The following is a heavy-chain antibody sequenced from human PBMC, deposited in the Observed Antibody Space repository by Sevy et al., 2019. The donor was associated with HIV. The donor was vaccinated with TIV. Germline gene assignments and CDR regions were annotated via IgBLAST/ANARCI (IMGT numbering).Heavy chain of an antibody. V-gene: IGHV3-23*01. J-gene: IGHJ4*02. CDR1: GFTFSNFG. CDR2: ISGSGGSS. D-gene: IGHD3-22*01. CDR3: AKDLYYDNSLFDY. Sequence: GGSLRLSCAASGFTFSNFGMSWVRQAPGKGLEWVSGISGSGGSSYYADSVKGRFTISRDNSKNTLYLQMNSLRAEDTAMYYCAKDLYYDNSLFDYWGQGILVTVSS.